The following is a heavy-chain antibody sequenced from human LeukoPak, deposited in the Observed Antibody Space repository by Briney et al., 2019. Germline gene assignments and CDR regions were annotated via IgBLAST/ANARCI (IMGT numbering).Heavy chain of an antibody. V-gene: IGHV1-69*02. D-gene: IGHD2-15*01. Sequence: ASVNVSCTASGGTFSSYTISWVRQAPGQGLEWMGRIIPILGIANYAQKFQGRVTITADKSTSTAYMELSSLRSEDTAVYYCARGHCSGGSCPLWELIEIIDYWGQGTLVTVSS. CDR2: IIPILGIA. CDR3: ARGHCSGGSCPLWELIEIIDY. J-gene: IGHJ4*02. CDR1: GGTFSSYT.